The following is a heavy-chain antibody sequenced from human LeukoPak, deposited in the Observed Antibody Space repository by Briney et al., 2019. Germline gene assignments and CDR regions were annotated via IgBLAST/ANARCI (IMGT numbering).Heavy chain of an antibody. D-gene: IGHD6-6*01. V-gene: IGHV4-61*08. Sequence: PSQTLSLTCTVSGGSISSGGYYWSWIRQHPGKGLEWIGNIDYSGSTNYNPSLRSRVTISEDTSKNQFSLKLTSVIAADTAVYYCARDRPLYGMDVWGQGTTVTVSS. CDR2: IDYSGST. CDR1: GGSISSGGYY. J-gene: IGHJ6*02. CDR3: ARDRPLYGMDV.